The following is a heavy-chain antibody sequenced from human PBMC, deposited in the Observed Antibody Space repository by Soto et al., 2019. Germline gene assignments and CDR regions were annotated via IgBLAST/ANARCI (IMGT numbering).Heavy chain of an antibody. CDR3: ARDMFIGYDSSRGYYGMDV. D-gene: IGHD3-22*01. V-gene: IGHV3-33*01. Sequence: PGGSLRLSCAASGFTFSSYGMHWVRQAPGKGLEWVAVIWYDGSNKYYADSVKGRFTISRDNSKNTLYLQMNSLRAEDTAVYYCARDMFIGYDSSRGYYGMDVWGQGTTVTVSS. CDR2: IWYDGSNK. CDR1: GFTFSSYG. J-gene: IGHJ6*02.